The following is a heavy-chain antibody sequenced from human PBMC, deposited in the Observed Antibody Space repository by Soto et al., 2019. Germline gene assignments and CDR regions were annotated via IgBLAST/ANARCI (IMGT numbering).Heavy chain of an antibody. CDR2: ISFDGTKK. Sequence: GGALRLSCAASGFTFNIYALHWVRQAPGKGLEWVAVISFDGTKKYYSDSVKGRFTISRDNLKNTLYLQMNNLRVEDAALYFCAREDDYGYRYINYGLDVWGQGTTVTVSS. CDR3: AREDDYGYRYINYGLDV. CDR1: GFTFNIYA. J-gene: IGHJ6*02. V-gene: IGHV3-30-3*01. D-gene: IGHD4-17*01.